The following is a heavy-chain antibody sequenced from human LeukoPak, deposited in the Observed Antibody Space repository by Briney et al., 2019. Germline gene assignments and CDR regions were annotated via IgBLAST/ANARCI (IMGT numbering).Heavy chain of an antibody. D-gene: IGHD6-13*01. J-gene: IGHJ3*02. Sequence: SVKVSCKASGGTFSSYAISWVRQAPGQGLEWMGRIIPILGIANYAQKFQGRVTITADKSTSTAYMELSSLRTEDTAVYYCASPGIAAAGTLRGAFDIWGQGTMVTVSS. CDR2: IIPILGIA. CDR1: GGTFSSYA. V-gene: IGHV1-69*04. CDR3: ASPGIAAAGTLRGAFDI.